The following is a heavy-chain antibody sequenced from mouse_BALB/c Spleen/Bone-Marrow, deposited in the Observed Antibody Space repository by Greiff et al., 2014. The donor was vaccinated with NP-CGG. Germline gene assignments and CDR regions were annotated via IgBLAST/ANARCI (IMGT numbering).Heavy chain of an antibody. V-gene: IGHV5-6-5*01. D-gene: IGHD2-3*01. Sequence: EVQLVESGGGLVKPGGSLKLSCAASGFTFSSYAMSWVRQTPEKRLEWVASISSGGSTYYPDSVKGRFTISRDNARNILYLQMSSLRSEDTAMYYCAREVDGWNYFDYWGQGTTLTVSS. CDR3: AREVDGWNYFDY. J-gene: IGHJ2*01. CDR2: ISSGGST. CDR1: GFTFSSYA.